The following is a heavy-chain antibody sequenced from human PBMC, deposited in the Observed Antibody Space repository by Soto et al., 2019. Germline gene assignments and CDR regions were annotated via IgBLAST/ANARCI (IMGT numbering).Heavy chain of an antibody. D-gene: IGHD5-18*01. J-gene: IGHJ4*02. Sequence: SETLSLTCTVSGASIGSYYWSWIRQPPGKGLEWIGYIYYSGSTNYNPSLKSRVTISVDTSKNQFSLKLSSVTAADTAVYYCARDEYSHGQSSSTQPDYWGQGTLVTVSS. V-gene: IGHV4-59*12. CDR2: IYYSGST. CDR1: GASIGSYY. CDR3: ARDEYSHGQSSSTQPDY.